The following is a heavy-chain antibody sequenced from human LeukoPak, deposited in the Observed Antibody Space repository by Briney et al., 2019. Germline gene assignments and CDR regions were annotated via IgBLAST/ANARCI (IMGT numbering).Heavy chain of an antibody. CDR2: IYSGGST. D-gene: IGHD3-16*01. J-gene: IGHJ5*02. Sequence: GGSLRLSCAASGFTVSSNYMSWVRQAPGKGLEWVSGIYSGGSTYYADSVKGRFTISRDNSENTLYLQMNSLRAEDTAVYYCARVIGCLNWFDPWGQGTLVTVSS. CDR3: ARVIGCLNWFDP. CDR1: GFTVSSNY. V-gene: IGHV3-53*01.